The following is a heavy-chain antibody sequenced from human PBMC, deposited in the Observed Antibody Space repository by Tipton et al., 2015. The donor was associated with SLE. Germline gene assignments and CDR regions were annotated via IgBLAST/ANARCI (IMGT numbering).Heavy chain of an antibody. CDR1: GASFSSYA. D-gene: IGHD1-1*01. Sequence: QSGPEVKKPGSAVKVSCKASGASFSSYAIFWVRQAPGQGLEWMGGIIPLFGTPDYAQKFQGRVTITADRSTSTAYMELSSLRSEDTAVYYCAKGEGTFYYYYYGMDVWGQGTTVTVSS. V-gene: IGHV1-69*06. J-gene: IGHJ6*02. CDR2: IIPLFGTP. CDR3: AKGEGTFYYYYYGMDV.